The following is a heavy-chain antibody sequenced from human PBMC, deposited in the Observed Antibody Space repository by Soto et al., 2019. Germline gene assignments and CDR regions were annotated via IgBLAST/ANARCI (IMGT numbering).Heavy chain of an antibody. J-gene: IGHJ6*02. D-gene: IGHD2-2*01. V-gene: IGHV1-69*13. CDR1: GGTFSSYA. Sequence: GASVKVSCNASGGTFSSYAISWVRQAPGQGLEWMGGIIPIFGTANYAQKFQGRVTITADESTSTAYMELSSLRSEETAVYYCATGVFQNGCTSCYPPYYYYGMDVWGQGTTVTVSS. CDR2: IIPIFGTA. CDR3: ATGVFQNGCTSCYPPYYYYGMDV.